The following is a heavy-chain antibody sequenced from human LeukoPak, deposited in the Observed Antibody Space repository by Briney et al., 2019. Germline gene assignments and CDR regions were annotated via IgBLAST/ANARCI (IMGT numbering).Heavy chain of an antibody. CDR3: ARGYYYDSSEIN. CDR2: ISGSGGST. CDR1: GFTFSSYA. J-gene: IGHJ4*02. D-gene: IGHD3-22*01. Sequence: GGSLRLSCAASGFTFSSYAMSWARQAPGKGLEWVSTISGSGGSTYYADSVKGRFTISRDNSKNTLYLQMNSLRAEDTAVYYCARGYYYDSSEINWGQGTLVTVSS. V-gene: IGHV3-23*01.